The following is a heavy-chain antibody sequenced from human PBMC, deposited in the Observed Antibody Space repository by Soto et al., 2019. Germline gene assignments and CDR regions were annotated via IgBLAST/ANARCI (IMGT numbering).Heavy chain of an antibody. CDR1: GFTFSSYA. V-gene: IGHV3-23*01. CDR2: FGGIDSRT. J-gene: IGHJ4*02. Sequence: EVQLLESGGGLVRPGASLRLSCAASGFTFSSYAMSWVRQAPGKGLEWVSTFGGIDSRTFYANSVKGRFTISRDNSKNTLYLQMNSLRAEDTAMYYCAKILHSNYDMHFDLWGQGTLVTVSS. CDR3: AKILHSNYDMHFDL. D-gene: IGHD1-26*01.